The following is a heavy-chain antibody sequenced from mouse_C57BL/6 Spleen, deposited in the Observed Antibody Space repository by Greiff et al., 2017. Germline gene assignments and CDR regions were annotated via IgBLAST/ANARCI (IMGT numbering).Heavy chain of an antibody. CDR1: GYTFTDYE. CDR3: TRGYYGSSYGY. D-gene: IGHD1-1*01. J-gene: IGHJ2*01. V-gene: IGHV1-15*01. CDR2: IDPEAGGT. Sequence: VQLQQSGAELVRPGASVTLSCKASGYTFTDYEMHWVKQTPVHGLEWIGAIDPEAGGTAYNQKFKGKAILTADKSSSTAYMELRSLTSEDSAVYYGTRGYYGSSYGYWGQGTTLTVSS.